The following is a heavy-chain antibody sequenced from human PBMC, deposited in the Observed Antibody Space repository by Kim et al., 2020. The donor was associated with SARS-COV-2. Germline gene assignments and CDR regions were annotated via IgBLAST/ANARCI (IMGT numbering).Heavy chain of an antibody. V-gene: IGHV4-59*01. CDR3: ARVGDYTYHPHFDY. D-gene: IGHD4-17*01. CDR2: IYYSGST. J-gene: IGHJ4*02. CDR1: GGSISSYY. Sequence: SETLSLTCTVSGGSISSYYWSWIRQPPGKGLEWIGYIYYSGSTNYNPSLKSRVTISVDTSKNQFSLKLSSVTAADTAVYYCARVGDYTYHPHFDYWGQGTLVTVSS.